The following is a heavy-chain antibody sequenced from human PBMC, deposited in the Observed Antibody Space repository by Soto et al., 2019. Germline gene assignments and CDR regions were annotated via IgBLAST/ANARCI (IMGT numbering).Heavy chain of an antibody. V-gene: IGHV3-30-3*01. J-gene: IGHJ6*02. CDR3: AREGDGRPARDYYYGMDV. CDR1: GFTPRGYA. Sequence: GGSLRLSCAASGFTPRGYAMHWVRRAPGKGLEWVALISYDGSKNYYADSVKGRFTISRDNSKNTLYLQMNSLRAEDTAVYYCAREGDGRPARDYYYGMDVWGQGTTVTVSS. CDR2: ISYDGSKN. D-gene: IGHD1-26*01.